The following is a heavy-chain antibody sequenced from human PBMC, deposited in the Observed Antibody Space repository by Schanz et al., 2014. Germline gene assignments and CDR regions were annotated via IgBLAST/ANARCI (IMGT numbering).Heavy chain of an antibody. CDR1: GGSVSGYF. J-gene: IGHJ6*02. CDR2: INYSGSA. V-gene: IGHV4-34*01. CDR3: ARGGRYCSGGGCHYPYNYYGMDV. D-gene: IGHD2-15*01. Sequence: VQLQQWGAGRLRPAETLSLTCAVYGGSVSGYFWTWIRQSPRKGLEWIGEINYSGSAHYNPSLTSRLTIPMDASKSQLSLKMKSVSAADTAVYYCARGGRYCSGGGCHYPYNYYGMDVWGQGTTVTVSS.